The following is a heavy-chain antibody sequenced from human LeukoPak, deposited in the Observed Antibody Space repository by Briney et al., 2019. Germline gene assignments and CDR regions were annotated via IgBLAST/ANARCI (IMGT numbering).Heavy chain of an antibody. CDR1: GGSFSGYY. V-gene: IGHV4-34*01. CDR3: ARRGYDYGDYSRRINSFWFQVAFDY. Sequence: PSETLSLTCAVYGGSFSGYYWSWIRQPPGKGLEWIGEINHSGSTNYNPSLKSRVTISVDTSKNQFSLKLSSVTAADTAVYYCARRGYDYGDYSRRINSFWFQVAFDYWGQGTLVTVSS. D-gene: IGHD4-17*01. J-gene: IGHJ4*02. CDR2: INHSGST.